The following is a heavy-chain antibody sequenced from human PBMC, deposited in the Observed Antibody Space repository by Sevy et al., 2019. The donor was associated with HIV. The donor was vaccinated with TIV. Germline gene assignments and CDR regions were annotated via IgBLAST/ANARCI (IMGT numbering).Heavy chain of an antibody. CDR2: FDPEDGKT. J-gene: IGHJ3*02. CDR3: ATPKXVXYXXXXXXI. Sequence: ASVKVSCXVSGXTXXXXXXHWVRQAPXKGLXXMGGFDPEDGKTIYAQKFQGRVTMTGDKSTDTAYMELSSLISEDPAVYYCATPKXVXYXXXXXXIWGQXTMVTVSS. CDR1: GXTXXXXX. V-gene: IGHV1-24*01.